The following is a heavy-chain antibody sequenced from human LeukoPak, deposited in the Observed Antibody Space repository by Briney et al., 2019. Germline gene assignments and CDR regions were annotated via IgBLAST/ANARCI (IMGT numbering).Heavy chain of an antibody. V-gene: IGHV4-30-4*01. CDR3: ARARGTHGFVRYYFDY. Sequence: PSETLSLTCTVSGGSISSGDYYWSWIRQPPGKGLEWIGYIYYSGSTYYNPSLKSRVTISVDTSKNQFSLKLSSVTAADTAVYYCARARGTHGFVRYYFDYWGQGTLVTVSS. CDR2: IYYSGST. J-gene: IGHJ4*02. CDR1: GGSISSGDYY. D-gene: IGHD2-8*01.